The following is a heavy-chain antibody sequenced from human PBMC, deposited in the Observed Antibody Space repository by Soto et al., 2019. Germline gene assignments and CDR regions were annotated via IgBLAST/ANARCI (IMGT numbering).Heavy chain of an antibody. J-gene: IGHJ6*02. CDR3: ARVYCGGDCYLSYYYYGMDV. Sequence: QVQLVQSGAEVKKPGASVKVSCKASGYTFTGYYMHWVRQAPGQGLEWMGWINPNSGGTNYAQKFQGRVTMTRDTSISTAHMELSRLRSDDTAVYYCARVYCGGDCYLSYYYYGMDVWGQGTTVTVSS. CDR2: INPNSGGT. CDR1: GYTFTGYY. V-gene: IGHV1-2*02. D-gene: IGHD2-21*02.